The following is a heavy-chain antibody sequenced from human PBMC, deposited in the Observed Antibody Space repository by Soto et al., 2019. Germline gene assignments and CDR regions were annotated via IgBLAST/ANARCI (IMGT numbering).Heavy chain of an antibody. J-gene: IGHJ6*02. Sequence: EVQLLESGGGLVQPGGSLRLSCAASGFTFSSHVMNWVRQAPGKGLEWVAAISGGGGTTYYGDSVEGRFTMSRDNSKNTLYLQMNSLRAKDTVVYYCARGPRATPPHDYGMDVWGQGTTVTVSS. D-gene: IGHD5-12*01. V-gene: IGHV3-23*01. CDR3: ARGPRATPPHDYGMDV. CDR1: GFTFSSHV. CDR2: ISGGGGTT.